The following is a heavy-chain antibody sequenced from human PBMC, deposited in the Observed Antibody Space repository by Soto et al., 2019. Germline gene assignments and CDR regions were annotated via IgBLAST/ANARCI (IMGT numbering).Heavy chain of an antibody. V-gene: IGHV4-34*01. D-gene: IGHD6-6*01. Sequence: SETLSLTCAVYGGSFSGYYWSWIRQPPGKGLEWIGEINHSGSTNYNPSLKSRVTISVDTSKNQFSLKLSSVTAADTAVYYCARFGSSIAARPGYYYYGMDVWGQGTTVTVSS. CDR1: GGSFSGYY. CDR3: ARFGSSIAARPGYYYYGMDV. J-gene: IGHJ6*02. CDR2: INHSGST.